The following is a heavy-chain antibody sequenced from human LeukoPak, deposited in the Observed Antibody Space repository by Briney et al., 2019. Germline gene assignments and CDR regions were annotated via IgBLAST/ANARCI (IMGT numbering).Heavy chain of an antibody. V-gene: IGHV3-15*01. Sequence: PGGSLRLSCAASGFTFSSYGMHWVRQAPGKGLEWVGRIKSKTDGGTTDYAAPVKGRFTISRDDSKNTLYLQMNSLKTEDTAVYYCTTDAPYYYDSSGLYWGQGTLVTVSS. J-gene: IGHJ4*02. D-gene: IGHD3-22*01. CDR2: IKSKTDGGTT. CDR1: GFTFSSYG. CDR3: TTDAPYYYDSSGLY.